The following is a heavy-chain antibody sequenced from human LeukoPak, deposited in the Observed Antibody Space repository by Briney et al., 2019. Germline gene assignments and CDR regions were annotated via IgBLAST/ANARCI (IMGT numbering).Heavy chain of an antibody. Sequence: SETLSLTCTVSGGSISSYYWSWIRQPAGKGLEWVGRIYTSESTKYNPSLMSRVTMSIDTSKNQFSLMLSTVTAADTAVYYCAGVPHDYGDYEAFDIWGRGTMVTVSS. J-gene: IGHJ3*02. CDR2: IYTSEST. CDR3: AGVPHDYGDYEAFDI. D-gene: IGHD4-17*01. CDR1: GGSISSYY. V-gene: IGHV4-4*07.